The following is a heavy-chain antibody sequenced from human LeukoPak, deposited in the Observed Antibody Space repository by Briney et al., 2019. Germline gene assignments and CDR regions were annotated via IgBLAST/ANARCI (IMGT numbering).Heavy chain of an antibody. J-gene: IGHJ6*02. V-gene: IGHV4-30-4*01. CDR1: GDSISSDDYY. Sequence: PSETLSLTCAVSGDSISSDDYYWTWIRQPPGKGLDWIGYIFHSGNTYYNPSLKSRLSMSIDTSKNQFSLKLSSVTAADTAVYYCAGYHTKYDSGSYPAHYYEYGLDVWGQGTTVSVSS. CDR2: IFHSGNT. CDR3: AGYHTKYDSGSYPAHYYEYGLDV. D-gene: IGHD3-10*01.